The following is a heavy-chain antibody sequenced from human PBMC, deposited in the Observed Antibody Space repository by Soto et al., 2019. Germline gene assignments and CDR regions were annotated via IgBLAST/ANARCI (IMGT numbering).Heavy chain of an antibody. J-gene: IGHJ4*02. CDR2: VSKSGDNT. Sequence: EVQVLESGGGLVQPGGSLRLSCAASGFTLRSYAMSWVRQTPGKGLEWVAIVSKSGDNTYYEDSVKGRFTISRDNSKNTVFLQMNSLRVEDTAVYYCAPSWWDDGSGVWSYWGQGSLVTVSS. CDR1: GFTLRSYA. CDR3: APSWWDDGSGVWSY. V-gene: IGHV3-23*01. D-gene: IGHD3-3*01.